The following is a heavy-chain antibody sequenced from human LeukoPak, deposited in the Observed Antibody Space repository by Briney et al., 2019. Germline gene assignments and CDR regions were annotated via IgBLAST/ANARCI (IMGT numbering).Heavy chain of an antibody. D-gene: IGHD5-18*01. J-gene: IGHJ6*03. CDR3: ARVKSGYSYGPHYYYYYYMDV. V-gene: IGHV3-7*04. Sequence: GGSLRLSCAASGFTFSSYGMSWGRQAPGKGLEWVANIKQDGSEKNYVDSVKGRFTISRDNAKSSLYLQMNSLRAEDTAVYYCARVKSGYSYGPHYYYYYYMDVWGQGTMVTVSS. CDR2: IKQDGSEK. CDR1: GFTFSSYG.